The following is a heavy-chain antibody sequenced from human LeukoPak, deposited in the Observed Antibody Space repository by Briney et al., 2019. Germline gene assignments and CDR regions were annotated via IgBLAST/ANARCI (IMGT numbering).Heavy chain of an antibody. CDR3: ARDRGCSSTSCYRLSHFDY. CDR2: IIPIFGTA. V-gene: IGHV1-69*05. J-gene: IGHJ4*02. Sequence: SVKVSCKXSGGTFSSYAISWVRQAPGQGLEWMGGIIPIFGTANYAQKFQGRVTITTDESTSTAYMELSSLRSEDTAVYYRARDRGCSSTSCYRLSHFDYWGQGTLVTVSS. CDR1: GGTFSSYA. D-gene: IGHD2-2*01.